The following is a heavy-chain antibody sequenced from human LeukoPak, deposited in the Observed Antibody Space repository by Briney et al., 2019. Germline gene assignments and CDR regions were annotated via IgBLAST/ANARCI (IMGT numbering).Heavy chain of an antibody. Sequence: ASVKVSCKASGYTFTGYYMHWVRQAPGQGLEWMGWINPNSGGTNYAQKFQGRVTMTRDTSISTAYMELSRLRSDDTAVYYCARAVEWGSGSYPADYWGQGTLVTVSS. CDR3: ARAVEWGSGSYPADY. CDR2: INPNSGGT. CDR1: GYTFTGYY. V-gene: IGHV1-2*02. J-gene: IGHJ4*02. D-gene: IGHD3-10*01.